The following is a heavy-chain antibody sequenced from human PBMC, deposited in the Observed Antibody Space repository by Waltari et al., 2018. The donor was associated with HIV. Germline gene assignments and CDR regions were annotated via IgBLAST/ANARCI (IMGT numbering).Heavy chain of an antibody. CDR2: INSDGSST. D-gene: IGHD6-13*01. CDR3: ASGYSSSWRSDYYYYGMDV. Sequence: EVQLVESGGGLVQPGGSLRLSCAASGFTFSSYWMHWVRQAPGKGLVGVSGINSDGSSTSYADSVKGRFTISRDNAKNTLYLQMNSLRAEDTAVYYCASGYSSSWRSDYYYYGMDVWGQGTTVTVSS. CDR1: GFTFSSYW. J-gene: IGHJ6*02. V-gene: IGHV3-74*01.